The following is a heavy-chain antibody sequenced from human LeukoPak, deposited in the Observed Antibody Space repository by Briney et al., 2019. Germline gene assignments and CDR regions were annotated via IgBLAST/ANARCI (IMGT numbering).Heavy chain of an antibody. D-gene: IGHD3-22*01. CDR2: IYSGGST. Sequence: SGGSLRLSCAASGFTVSSNYMSWVRQAPGKGLEWVSVIYSGGSTYYADSVKGRFTISRDNSKNTLYLQMNSLRAEDTAVYYCASPSSRSYYYDSSGYYLLYWGQGTLVTVSS. J-gene: IGHJ4*02. CDR3: ASPSSRSYYYDSSGYYLLY. V-gene: IGHV3-53*01. CDR1: GFTVSSNY.